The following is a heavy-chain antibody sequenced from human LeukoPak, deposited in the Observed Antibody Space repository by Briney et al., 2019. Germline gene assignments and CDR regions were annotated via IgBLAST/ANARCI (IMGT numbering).Heavy chain of an antibody. D-gene: IGHD3-9*01. J-gene: IGHJ4*02. CDR2: IYPGDSDT. CDR3: ARLAGLRYFDWLPVGY. V-gene: IGHV5-51*01. Sequence: GESLKISCRGSGYSFTSYWIGWVRQMPGKGLEWMGIIYPGDSDTRYSPSFQGQVTISADKSISTAYLQWSSLKASDTAMYYCARLAGLRYFDWLPVGYWGQGTLVTVSS. CDR1: GYSFTSYW.